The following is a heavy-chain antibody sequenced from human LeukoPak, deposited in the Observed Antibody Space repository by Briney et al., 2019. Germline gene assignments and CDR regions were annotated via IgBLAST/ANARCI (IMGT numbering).Heavy chain of an antibody. J-gene: IGHJ4*02. Sequence: SATLSLTCTVSGDSIITYYWGWIRPPPGNGLEWIGYIYYRVTSEYNASLRRRVTMSVDMSTRQMSLKLSSVTAADTAVYYCARAWFGEFPSSRLFDYWGQGTLVTVSS. CDR3: ARAWFGEFPSSRLFDY. V-gene: IGHV4-59*12. CDR2: IYYRVTS. CDR1: GDSIITYY. D-gene: IGHD3-10*01.